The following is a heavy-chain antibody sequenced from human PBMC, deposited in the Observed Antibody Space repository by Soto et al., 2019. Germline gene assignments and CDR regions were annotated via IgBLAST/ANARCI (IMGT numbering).Heavy chain of an antibody. Sequence: GGSLRLSCAASGFTFSIYWMHWVRQTPGKGLVWVSHINSDGSSTIYADSVKGRFTISRDNAKNTLYLQMNSLRAEDTAVYYCAKGASGILTPWGQGTLVTVSS. CDR2: INSDGSST. V-gene: IGHV3-74*01. D-gene: IGHD3-9*01. CDR1: GFTFSIYW. CDR3: AKGASGILTP. J-gene: IGHJ5*02.